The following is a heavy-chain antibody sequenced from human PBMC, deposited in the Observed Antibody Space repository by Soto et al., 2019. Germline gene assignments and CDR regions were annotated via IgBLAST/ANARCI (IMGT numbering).Heavy chain of an antibody. CDR3: ARDPGQDEAMDY. J-gene: IGHJ4*02. Sequence: QVQVVESGGGVVQPGRSLRLSCVASGFTFSNFGMHWVRQAPGKGLELVAVIWHDGKNKYYADSAEGRFTVSRDNSKNTLYLQMNSLTAEDTAVYYCARDPGQDEAMDYWGQGTLVTVSS. CDR1: GFTFSNFG. V-gene: IGHV3-33*01. CDR2: IWHDGKNK.